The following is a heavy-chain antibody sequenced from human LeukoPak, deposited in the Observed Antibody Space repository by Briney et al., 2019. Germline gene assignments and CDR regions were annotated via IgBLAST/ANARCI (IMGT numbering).Heavy chain of an antibody. Sequence: KPGGSLRLSCAASGFTFSNAWMSWVRQAPGKGLEWVGRIKSKTDGGTTDYAAPVKGRFTISRDDSENTLYLQMNSLKTEDTAVYYCTVGTNTDCQYYWGQGTLVTVSS. CDR1: GFTFSNAW. D-gene: IGHD2-21*02. CDR2: IKSKTDGGTT. CDR3: TVGTNTDCQYY. J-gene: IGHJ4*02. V-gene: IGHV3-15*01.